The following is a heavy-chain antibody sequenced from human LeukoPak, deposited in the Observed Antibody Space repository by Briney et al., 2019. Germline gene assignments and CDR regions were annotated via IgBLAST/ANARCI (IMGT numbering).Heavy chain of an antibody. CDR3: ASSSSSHYYFDY. CDR2: IIPIFGTA. CDR1: GGTFSSYA. V-gene: IGHV1-69*05. J-gene: IGHJ4*02. Sequence: SVKVSCKASGGTFSSYAISWVRQAPGQGLELMGGIIPIFGTANYAQKFQGRVTITTDESTSTAYMELSSLRSEDTAVYYCASSSSSHYYFDYWGQGTLVTVSS. D-gene: IGHD6-6*01.